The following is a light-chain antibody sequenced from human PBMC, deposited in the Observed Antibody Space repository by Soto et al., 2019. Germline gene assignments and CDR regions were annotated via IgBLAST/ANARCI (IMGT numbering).Light chain of an antibody. J-gene: IGKJ2*01. CDR2: DAS. V-gene: IGKV3-11*01. CDR1: QSVSSY. CDR3: QQRSNWPPEYI. Sequence: EIVLTQSPATLSLSPGERATLSCRASQSVSSYLAWYQQKPGQAPRLLIYDASNRATGIPARFSGSGSGTDFTLTISSLEPEDFAVYYCQQRSNWPPEYIFGQGTKLGIK.